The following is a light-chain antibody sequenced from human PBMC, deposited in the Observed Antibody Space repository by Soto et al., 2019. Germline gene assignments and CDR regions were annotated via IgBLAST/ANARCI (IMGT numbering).Light chain of an antibody. CDR3: QQNDSVPRT. CDR1: HGIGNN. CDR2: AAS. Sequence: DIQMTQSPSSLSASVGDRVTITRRASHGIGNNLIWYQQKPGKAPNVLINAASSLQSGVPSRFSGSGSGADFTLTISSLQPEDSTTYYCQQNDSVPRTFGQGTKVDI. V-gene: IGKV1-39*01. J-gene: IGKJ2*01.